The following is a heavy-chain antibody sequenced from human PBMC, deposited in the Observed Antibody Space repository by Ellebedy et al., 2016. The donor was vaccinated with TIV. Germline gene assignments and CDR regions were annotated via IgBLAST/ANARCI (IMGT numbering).Heavy chain of an antibody. D-gene: IGHD2-2*01. CDR2: INTDGSAT. V-gene: IGHV3-74*01. CDR3: ARARLPVPATLGGYYNLDV. Sequence: GGSLRLXCAVSGFTFSSYWMHWVRQAPGKGLVWVSRINTDGSATSYTDSVQGRFTISRDNAKNTLYLQMSSLRDDDTAVYYCARARLPVPATLGGYYNLDVWGHGTTVTVSS. CDR1: GFTFSSYW. J-gene: IGHJ6*02.